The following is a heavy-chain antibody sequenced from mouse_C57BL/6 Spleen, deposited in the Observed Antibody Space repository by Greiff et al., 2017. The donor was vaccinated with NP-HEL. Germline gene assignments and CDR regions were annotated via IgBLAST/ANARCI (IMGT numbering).Heavy chain of an antibody. CDR2: ISSGSSTI. D-gene: IGHD2-1*01. V-gene: IGHV5-17*01. J-gene: IGHJ2*01. CDR1: GFTFSDYG. Sequence: DVMLVESGEGLVKPGGSLKLSCAASGFTFSDYGMHWVRQAPEKGLEWVAYISSGSSTIYYADTVKGRFTISRDNAKNTLFLQMTSLRSEDTAMYYCARTGGNYGGYFDYWGQGTTLTVSS. CDR3: ARTGGNYGGYFDY.